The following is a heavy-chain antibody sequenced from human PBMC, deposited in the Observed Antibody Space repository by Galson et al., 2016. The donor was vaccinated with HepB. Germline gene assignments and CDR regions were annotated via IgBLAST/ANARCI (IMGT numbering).Heavy chain of an antibody. Sequence: SLRLSCAASGFTLSSYAMNWVRQAPGKGLEWVSLISVSGRSTYYADSVKGWFTISRDDSKNTLYLQMNSLRVEDTAIYYCANDYDSSPVYYGEVRDYWGQGILVTVSS. D-gene: IGHD3-22*01. V-gene: IGHV3-23*01. J-gene: IGHJ4*02. CDR2: ISVSGRST. CDR3: ANDYDSSPVYYGEVRDY. CDR1: GFTLSSYA.